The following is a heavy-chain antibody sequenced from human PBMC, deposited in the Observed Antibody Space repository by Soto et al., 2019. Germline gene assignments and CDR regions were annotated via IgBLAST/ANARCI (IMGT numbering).Heavy chain of an antibody. CDR3: ANAEHPRRSIGFDY. D-gene: IGHD3-16*02. CDR2: ISATGGST. CDR1: GFTFASYV. J-gene: IGHJ4*02. Sequence: GGSLRLSCAGSGFTFASYVMTWVRQAPGKGLEWVSSISATGGSTYYAGSVKGRFTVSRDNSKNTLFLQMNSLRAEDTAIYYCANAEHPRRSIGFDYWGQGTLVTVSS. V-gene: IGHV3-23*01.